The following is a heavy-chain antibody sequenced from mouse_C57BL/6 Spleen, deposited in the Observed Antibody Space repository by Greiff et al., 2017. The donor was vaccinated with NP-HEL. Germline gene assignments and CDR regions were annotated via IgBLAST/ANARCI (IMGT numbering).Heavy chain of an antibody. CDR3: ARLGSGYYGSSSGWYFDV. J-gene: IGHJ1*03. V-gene: IGHV1-69*01. Sequence: VQLQQPGAELVMPGASVKLSCKASGYTFTSYWMHWVKQRPGQGLEWIGEIDPSDSYTNYNQKFKGKSTLTVDKSSSTAYMQLSSLTSEDSAVYYCARLGSGYYGSSSGWYFDVWGTGTTVTVSS. D-gene: IGHD1-1*01. CDR2: IDPSDSYT. CDR1: GYTFTSYW.